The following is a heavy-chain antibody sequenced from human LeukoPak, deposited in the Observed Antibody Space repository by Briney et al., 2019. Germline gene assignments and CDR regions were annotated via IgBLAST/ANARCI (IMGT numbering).Heavy chain of an antibody. CDR3: AVYSGSYCGGGYYYYYGMDV. D-gene: IGHD1-26*01. J-gene: IGHJ6*02. V-gene: IGHV1-69*13. CDR1: GGTFSSYA. Sequence: ASVKVSCKASGGTFSSYAISWVRQAPGQGLEWMGGIIPIFGTANYAQKFQGRVTITADESTSTAYMELSSLRSEDTAVYYCAVYSGSYCGGGYYYYYGMDVWGQGTTVTVSS. CDR2: IIPIFGTA.